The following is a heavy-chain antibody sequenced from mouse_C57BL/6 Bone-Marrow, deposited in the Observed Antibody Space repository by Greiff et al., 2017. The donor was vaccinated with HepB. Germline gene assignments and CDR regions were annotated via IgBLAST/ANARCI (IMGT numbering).Heavy chain of an antibody. CDR2: IDPENGDT. V-gene: IGHV14-4*01. J-gene: IGHJ3*01. CDR1: GFNIKDDY. D-gene: IGHD3-2*02. CDR3: TTTAQATWFAY. Sequence: VQLQQSGAELVRPGASVKLTCTASGFNIKDDYMHWVKQRPEQGLEWIGWIDPENGDTEYASKFQGKATITADTSSNTAYLQLSSLTSEDTAVYYCTTTAQATWFAYWGQGTLVTVSA.